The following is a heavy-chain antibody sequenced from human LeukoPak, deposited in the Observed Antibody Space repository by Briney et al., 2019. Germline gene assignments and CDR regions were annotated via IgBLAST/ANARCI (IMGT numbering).Heavy chain of an antibody. CDR1: EFTFSSYW. CDR2: INSDGSST. J-gene: IGHJ4*02. CDR3: ARATLLYYDSSGYYFVPFDY. D-gene: IGHD3-22*01. Sequence: PGGSLRLSCAASEFTFSSYWMHWVRQVPGKGLVWVSSINSDGSSTSYAGSVKGRFTISRDNAKNTLYLQMNSLRAEDTAVYYCARATLLYYDSSGYYFVPFDYWGQGTLVTVSS. V-gene: IGHV3-74*01.